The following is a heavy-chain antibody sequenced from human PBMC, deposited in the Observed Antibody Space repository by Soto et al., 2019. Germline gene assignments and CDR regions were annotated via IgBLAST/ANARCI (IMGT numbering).Heavy chain of an antibody. V-gene: IGHV3-30-3*01. CDR1: GFTFSSYA. Sequence: GGSLRLSCAASGFTFSSYAMHWVRQAPGKGLEWVAVISYDGSNKYYADSVKGRFTISRDNSKNTLYLQMNSLRAEDTAVYYFARDPSEYYFDYWCQGTLVTV. D-gene: IGHD6-6*01. J-gene: IGHJ4*02. CDR2: ISYDGSNK. CDR3: ARDPSEYYFDY.